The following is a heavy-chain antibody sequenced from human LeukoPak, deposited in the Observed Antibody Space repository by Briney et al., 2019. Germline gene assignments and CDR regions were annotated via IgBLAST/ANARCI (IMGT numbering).Heavy chain of an antibody. CDR2: INHSGYT. D-gene: IGHD2-21*02. Sequence: SGTLSLTCAVSGFSFDDYYWSWVRQTPGKGLEWIGEINHSGYTNDSPPLKNLVTLSIDTSRKQFSLNLRSVTVADTGIYYCTRMTAGHDYWGQGTLVTVSS. CDR1: GFSFDDYY. CDR3: TRMTAGHDY. V-gene: IGHV4-34*01. J-gene: IGHJ4*02.